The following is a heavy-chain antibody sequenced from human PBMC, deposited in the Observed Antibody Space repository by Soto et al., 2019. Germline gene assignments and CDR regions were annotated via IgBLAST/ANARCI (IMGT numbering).Heavy chain of an antibody. CDR2: ISAYNGNT. Sequence: GASVKVSCKASGYTFTSYGISWVRQAPGQGLEWMGWISAYNGNTNYAQKLQGRVTMTTGTSTSAAYMELRSLRSDDTAVYYCARDYPLSPLQYYYYYNGMDVWGQGTTVTVSS. J-gene: IGHJ6*02. CDR1: GYTFTSYG. D-gene: IGHD3-16*02. CDR3: ARDYPLSPLQYYYYYNGMDV. V-gene: IGHV1-18*01.